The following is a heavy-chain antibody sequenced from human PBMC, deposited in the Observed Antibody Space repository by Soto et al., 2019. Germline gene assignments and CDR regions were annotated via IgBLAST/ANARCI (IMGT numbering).Heavy chain of an antibody. CDR1: GFKFSMFG. Sequence: ELFLQESGGDLVQPGGFLRLSCVASGFKFSMFGMNWVRQAPGKGLEWIAYISSSSATIIYGGSVEGRFTVSRDNAENSLFLQMKSLRDEDTAVYYCARDKVGTVAGFNWFDPWGHGTPVTVST. D-gene: IGHD6-19*01. J-gene: IGHJ5*02. V-gene: IGHV3-48*02. CDR2: ISSSSATI. CDR3: ARDKVGTVAGFNWFDP.